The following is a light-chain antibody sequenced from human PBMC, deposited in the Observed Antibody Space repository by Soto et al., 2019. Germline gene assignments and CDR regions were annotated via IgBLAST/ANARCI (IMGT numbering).Light chain of an antibody. Sequence: QSALTQPASVSGSPGQSITISSTGTTSDVGGYEYVSWYQQHPGKAPKPMIYEVSTRPSGVSNRFSGSKSGTTASLTISGLQAEDEADYYCSSYTSSSPYVFGSGTKLTVL. CDR2: EVS. V-gene: IGLV2-14*01. J-gene: IGLJ1*01. CDR1: TSDVGGYEY. CDR3: SSYTSSSPYV.